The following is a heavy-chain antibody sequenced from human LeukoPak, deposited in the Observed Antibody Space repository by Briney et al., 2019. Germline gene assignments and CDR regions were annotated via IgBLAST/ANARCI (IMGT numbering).Heavy chain of an antibody. Sequence: GESLKISCKGSGYSFTSYWIGWVRQMPGKGLEWMGIIYPGDSDTRYSPSIQGQVTISADKSISTAYLQWSSLKASDTAMYYCARHGGTYYDFWSGYSQYDWFDPWGQGTLVTVSS. J-gene: IGHJ5*02. CDR1: GYSFTSYW. V-gene: IGHV5-51*01. CDR2: IYPGDSDT. D-gene: IGHD3-3*01. CDR3: ARHGGTYYDFWSGYSQYDWFDP.